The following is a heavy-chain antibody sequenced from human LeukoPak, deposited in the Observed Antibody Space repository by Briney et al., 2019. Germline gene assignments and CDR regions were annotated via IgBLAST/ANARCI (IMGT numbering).Heavy chain of an antibody. D-gene: IGHD3-10*01. CDR2: IYYSGST. CDR1: GGSISSYY. V-gene: IGHV4-39*01. J-gene: IGHJ4*02. CDR3: ARSYGSGSLSFGY. Sequence: PSETLSLTCTVSGGSISSYYWGWIRQPPGKGLEWIGSIYYSGSTYYNPSLKSRVTISVDTSKNQFSLKLSSVTAADTAVYYCARSYGSGSLSFGYWGQGTLVTVSS.